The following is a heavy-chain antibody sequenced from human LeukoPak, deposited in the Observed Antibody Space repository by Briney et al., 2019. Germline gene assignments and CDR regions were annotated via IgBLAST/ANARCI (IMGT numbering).Heavy chain of an antibody. CDR2: INPNSGGT. CDR1: GYTFTGYY. J-gene: IGHJ4*02. Sequence: ASVKVSCKASGYTFTGYYMHWVRQAPGLGLEWMGWINPNSGGTNYAQKFQGRVTMTRDTSISTAYMELSRLRSDDTAVYYCATVYSSSWYGPSNWGQGTLVTVSS. D-gene: IGHD6-13*01. V-gene: IGHV1-2*02. CDR3: ATVYSSSWYGPSN.